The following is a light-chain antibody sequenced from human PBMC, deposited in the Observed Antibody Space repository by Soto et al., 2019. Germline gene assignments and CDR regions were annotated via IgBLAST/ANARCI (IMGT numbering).Light chain of an antibody. CDR3: QQYGSSGT. J-gene: IGKJ1*01. CDR1: QSVSSSY. V-gene: IGKV3-20*01. Sequence: EIVLTQSPVTLSLSPWERATLSCRASQSVSSSYLAWYQQKPGQAPRLLIYGASSRATGIPDRFSGSGSGTDLTLTISRLEPEDFAVYYCQQYGSSGTFGQGTKVDNK. CDR2: GAS.